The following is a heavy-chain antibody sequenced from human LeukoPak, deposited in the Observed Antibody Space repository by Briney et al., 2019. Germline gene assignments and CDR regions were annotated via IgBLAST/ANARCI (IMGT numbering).Heavy chain of an antibody. J-gene: IGHJ6*02. CDR3: ARDPTRGVLAYYYYYGMDV. CDR1: GGSFSGSY. D-gene: IGHD3-10*01. CDR2: INHSGST. V-gene: IGHV4-34*01. Sequence: SETLSLTCAVYGGSFSGSYWSWIRQPPGKGLEWIGEINHSGSTNYNPSLKSRVTISVDTSKNQFSLKLSSVTAADTAVYYCARDPTRGVLAYYYYYGMDVWGQGTTVTVSS.